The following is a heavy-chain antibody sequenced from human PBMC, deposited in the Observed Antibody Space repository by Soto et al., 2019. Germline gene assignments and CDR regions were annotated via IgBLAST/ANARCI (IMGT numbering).Heavy chain of an antibody. J-gene: IGHJ6*02. V-gene: IGHV1-18*01. D-gene: IGHD3-10*01. CDR3: ARQGISPYYYYGLDV. CDR2: ISTYNGDT. CDR1: GYTFTTSG. Sequence: QVQLVQSGPEVRKPGASVKVSCEASGYTFTTSGISWVRQVPGQGLEWMGWISTYNGDTNSAQNFQGRVLMTADTSTGTAYMELMRLKSEDTAVYYCARQGISPYYYYGLDVWGQGTIVTVSS.